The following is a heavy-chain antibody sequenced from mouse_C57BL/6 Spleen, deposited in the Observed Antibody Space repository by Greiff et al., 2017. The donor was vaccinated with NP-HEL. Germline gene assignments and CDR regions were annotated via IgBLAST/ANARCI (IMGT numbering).Heavy chain of an antibody. J-gene: IGHJ2*01. CDR3: ARRDYGSSYGDY. V-gene: IGHV1-54*01. CDR2: INPGSGGT. Sequence: VQLQQSGAELVRPGTSVKVSCKASGYAFTNYLIEWVKQRPGQGLEWIGVINPGSGGTNYNEKFKGKATLTADKSSSTAYMQLSSLTSEDSAVYFCARRDYGSSYGDYWGQGTTLTVSS. D-gene: IGHD1-1*01. CDR1: GYAFTNYL.